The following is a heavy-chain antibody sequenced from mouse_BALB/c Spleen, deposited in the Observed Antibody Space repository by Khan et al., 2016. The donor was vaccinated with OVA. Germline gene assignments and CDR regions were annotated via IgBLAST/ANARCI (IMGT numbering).Heavy chain of an antibody. CDR3: ARSTYRYSFAY. Sequence: EVQLEVSGPSLVKPSQTLSLTCSVTGDSITSGYWNWIRKFPGNKLEYMGYMIYSGNTYYNPSIKSRISITRHKSKNQYYLQLNSVPTEDTATYYSARSTYRYSFAYWGQGTLVTVSA. D-gene: IGHD2-14*01. CDR1: GDSITSGY. V-gene: IGHV3-8*02. J-gene: IGHJ3*01. CDR2: MIYSGNT.